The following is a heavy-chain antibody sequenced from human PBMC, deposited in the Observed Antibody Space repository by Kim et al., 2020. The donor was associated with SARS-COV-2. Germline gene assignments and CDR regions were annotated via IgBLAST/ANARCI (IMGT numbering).Heavy chain of an antibody. D-gene: IGHD3-3*01. CDR3: AGGFFWSGDDWFDP. Sequence: GGSLRLSCAASGFTFSSYSMNWVRQAPGKGLEWVSSISSSSSYIYYADSVKGRFTISRDNAKNSLYLQMNSLRAEDTAVYYCAGGFFWSGDDWFDPWGQGTLVTVSS. J-gene: IGHJ5*02. CDR2: ISSSSSYI. V-gene: IGHV3-21*01. CDR1: GFTFSSYS.